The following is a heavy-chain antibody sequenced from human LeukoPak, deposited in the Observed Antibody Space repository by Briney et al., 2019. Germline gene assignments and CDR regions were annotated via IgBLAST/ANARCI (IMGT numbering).Heavy chain of an antibody. D-gene: IGHD1-14*01. V-gene: IGHV6-1*01. CDR2: IYYESKWYI. Sequence: SQTPSLTFAISGDSVSRNSVVWNWVRQSPSRGLEWLGRIYYESKWYIDYAESLKSRMSVNSDTSKNQLSLQLNSVSLEDTAVYYCVRGYHRGGLDVWGQGTTVIVSS. CDR1: GDSVSRNSVV. CDR3: VRGYHRGGLDV. J-gene: IGHJ6*02.